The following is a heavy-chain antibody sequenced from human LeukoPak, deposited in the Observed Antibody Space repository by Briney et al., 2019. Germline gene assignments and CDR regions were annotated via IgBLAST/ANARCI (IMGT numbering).Heavy chain of an antibody. J-gene: IGHJ4*02. Sequence: ATVTLSCKASVYTFTDRYMHWVQQAPGKGLEWVGRVDPEDGDITYAEKFKGRVIISADTSTDTSYMELDSLRSEDTAIYYCATVDDGTGYREGDFDFWGQGTLVTVSS. CDR1: VYTFTDRY. CDR2: VDPEDGDI. V-gene: IGHV1-69-2*01. CDR3: ATVDDGTGYREGDFDF. D-gene: IGHD3-22*01.